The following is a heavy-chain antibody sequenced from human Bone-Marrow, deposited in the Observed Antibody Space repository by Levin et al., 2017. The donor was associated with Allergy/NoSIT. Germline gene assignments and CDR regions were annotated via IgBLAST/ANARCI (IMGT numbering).Heavy chain of an antibody. CDR3: ARDSSAWSRDL. D-gene: IGHD6-19*01. CDR1: GLTLSDYS. CDR2: LTRSKDYI. Sequence: NPGGSLRLSCVASGLTLSDYSMTWVRQAPGKGLEWVSTLTRSKDYIYYADSVKGRFTISRDDASNSLYLQMNGLRAEDTAVYYCARDSSAWSRDLWGQGTLVTVSS. J-gene: IGHJ5*02. V-gene: IGHV3-21*01.